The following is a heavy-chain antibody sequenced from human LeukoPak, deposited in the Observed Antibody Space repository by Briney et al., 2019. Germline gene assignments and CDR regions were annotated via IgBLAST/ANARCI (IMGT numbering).Heavy chain of an antibody. V-gene: IGHV4-34*01. CDR1: GGSFSGYY. CDR2: INHSGST. CDR3: ARGRSAARPYYYYGMDV. D-gene: IGHD6-6*01. J-gene: IGHJ6*02. Sequence: SETLSLTCAVYGGSFSGYYWSWIRQPPGKGLEWIGEINHSGSTNYNPSLKSRVTISVDTSKNQFSLRLSSVTAADTAVYYCARGRSAARPYYYYGMDVWGQGTTVTVSS.